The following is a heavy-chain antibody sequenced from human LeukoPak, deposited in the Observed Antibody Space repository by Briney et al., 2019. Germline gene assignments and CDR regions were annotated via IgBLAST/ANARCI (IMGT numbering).Heavy chain of an antibody. J-gene: IGHJ4*02. Sequence: PGGSLRLSCGASGFTFSTHDMHWVRQAPGKGLEWVANIKQDESEKYYVDSVKGRFTISRDNAKNSLYLQMNSLRAEDTAVYYCARVEDYDILTGFDYWGQGTLVTVSS. V-gene: IGHV3-7*01. CDR2: IKQDESEK. D-gene: IGHD3-9*01. CDR3: ARVEDYDILTGFDY. CDR1: GFTFSTHD.